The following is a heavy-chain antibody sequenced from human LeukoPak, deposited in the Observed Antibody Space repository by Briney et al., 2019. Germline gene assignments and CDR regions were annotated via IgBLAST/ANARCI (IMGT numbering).Heavy chain of an antibody. CDR3: ARVRRPAGDAFDI. Sequence: SETLSLTCTVSGGSISSYYWSWIRQPPGKGLEWIGYIYYSGSTNYNPSLKSRVTISVDTSKNQFSLKLSSVTAADTAVYYCARVRRPAGDAFDIWGQGTRVTVSS. V-gene: IGHV4-59*01. CDR2: IYYSGST. D-gene: IGHD3-10*01. CDR1: GGSISSYY. J-gene: IGHJ3*02.